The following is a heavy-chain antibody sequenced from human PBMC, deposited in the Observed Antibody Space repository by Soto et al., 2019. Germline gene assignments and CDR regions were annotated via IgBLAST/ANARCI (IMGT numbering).Heavy chain of an antibody. CDR2: ISGSGGST. V-gene: IGHV3-23*01. CDR3: AKDRMITFGGVIVFDY. Sequence: EVQLLESGGGLVQPGGSLRLSCAASGFTFSSYAMSWVRQAPGKGLEWVSAISGSGGSTYYADSVKGRFTISRDNSKNPLYLQMNSLRGEDTAVYYCAKDRMITFGGVIVFDYWGQGTLVTVSS. D-gene: IGHD3-16*02. J-gene: IGHJ4*02. CDR1: GFTFSSYA.